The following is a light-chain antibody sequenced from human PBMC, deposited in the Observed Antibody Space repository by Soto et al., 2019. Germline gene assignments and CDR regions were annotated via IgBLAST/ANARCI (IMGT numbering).Light chain of an antibody. J-gene: IGKJ3*01. V-gene: IGKV1-39*01. CDR3: QQSYSTPFT. CDR1: QRISTY. Sequence: DIQMTQSPSSLSASGGDRVTITCRASQRISTYLIWYQHKPGKAPKLLIYGTSSLQSGVPSRFSGSGSGTDFTLTISSLQPEDFATYYCQQSYSTPFTFGPGTKVDIK. CDR2: GTS.